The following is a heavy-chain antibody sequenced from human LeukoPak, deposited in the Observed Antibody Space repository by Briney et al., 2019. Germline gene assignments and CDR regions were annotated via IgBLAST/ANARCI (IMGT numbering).Heavy chain of an antibody. V-gene: IGHV4-39*07. CDR3: ARERSGSEIFARSFDI. CDR2: IYYSGST. Sequence: SETLSLTCTVSGGSISSSSYYRGWIRQPPGKGLEWIGSIYYSGSTYYNPSLKSRVTISVDTSKNQFSLKLSSVTAADTAVYYCARERSGSEIFARSFDIWGQGTMVTVSS. D-gene: IGHD3-3*01. CDR1: GGSISSSSYY. J-gene: IGHJ3*02.